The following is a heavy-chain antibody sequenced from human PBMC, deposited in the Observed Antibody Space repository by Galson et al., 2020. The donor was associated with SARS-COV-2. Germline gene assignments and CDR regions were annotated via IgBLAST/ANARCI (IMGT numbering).Heavy chain of an antibody. J-gene: IGHJ4*02. V-gene: IGHV1-18*04. Sequence: ASVKVSCKTSGYTFSSYGISWVRQAPGQGLEWMGWISAYRGNVNYAQKFQGRVTMTTDTSTRTAYMELRSLRSDDTAVYYCARGQTVYCSSTSCYNYFEFWGQRTQVTVSS. CDR1: GYTFSSYG. CDR3: ARGQTVYCSSTSCYNYFEF. D-gene: IGHD2-2*02. CDR2: ISAYRGNV.